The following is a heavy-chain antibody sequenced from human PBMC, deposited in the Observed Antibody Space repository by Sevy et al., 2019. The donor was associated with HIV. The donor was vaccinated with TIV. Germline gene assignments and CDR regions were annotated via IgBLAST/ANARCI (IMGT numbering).Heavy chain of an antibody. V-gene: IGHV3-23*01. D-gene: IGHD2-21*02. Sequence: GGSLRLSYAASGFTLGSYTMNWVRQAPGEGLEWVASISATGGSTYYADSVKGRFTISRDVSKGLLYLQMNSLTAEDTAIFYCARTLQKLPFHPHYFDYWGQGTLVTVSS. J-gene: IGHJ4*02. CDR1: GFTLGSYT. CDR3: ARTLQKLPFHPHYFDY. CDR2: ISATGGST.